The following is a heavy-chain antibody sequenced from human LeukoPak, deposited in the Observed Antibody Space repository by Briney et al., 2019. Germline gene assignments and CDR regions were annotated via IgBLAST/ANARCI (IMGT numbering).Heavy chain of an antibody. CDR1: GGSISSYY. V-gene: IGHV4-59*08. J-gene: IGHJ3*02. CDR3: ARRWTTVTADAFDI. D-gene: IGHD4-17*01. Sequence: SETLSLTCTVSGGSISSYYWSWIRQPPGKGLEWIGSIHYSGSTKYHPSLKSRVTISVDTSKNQFSLKLSSVTAADTAVYYCARRWTTVTADAFDIWGQGTMVTVSS. CDR2: IHYSGST.